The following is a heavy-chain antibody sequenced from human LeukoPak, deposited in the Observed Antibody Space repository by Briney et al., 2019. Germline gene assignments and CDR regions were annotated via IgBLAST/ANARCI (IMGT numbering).Heavy chain of an antibody. D-gene: IGHD4-23*01. CDR1: GSSISGYY. Sequence: SGPTLVNPSETLSLTCTVSGSSISGYYWSWLRQPAGRGQEWIGHIYSGGSTNYSPSLESRVTMSVNASKNQVSLRLRSVTAADTAVYYCARGRGGNSDYWGQGTLVTVSS. CDR3: ARGRGGNSDY. CDR2: IYSGGST. V-gene: IGHV4-4*07. J-gene: IGHJ4*02.